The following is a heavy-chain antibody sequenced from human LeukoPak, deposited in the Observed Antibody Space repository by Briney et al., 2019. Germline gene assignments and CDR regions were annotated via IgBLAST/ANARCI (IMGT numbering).Heavy chain of an antibody. Sequence: ASVKVSCKVSGYTLTELSMHWVRQAPGKGLEWMGGFDPEDGETIYAQKFQGRVTMTEDTSTDTAYMELSSLRSEDTAVYYCATRTPLIVGATNFDYWGQGTLVTVSS. D-gene: IGHD1-26*01. J-gene: IGHJ4*02. V-gene: IGHV1-24*01. CDR3: ATRTPLIVGATNFDY. CDR2: FDPEDGET. CDR1: GYTLTELS.